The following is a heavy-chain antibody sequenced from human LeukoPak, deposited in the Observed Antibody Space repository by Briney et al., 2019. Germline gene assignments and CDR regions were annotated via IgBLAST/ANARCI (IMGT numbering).Heavy chain of an antibody. Sequence: GSLRLPCAASGFTFSSYGMQWVRQAPGKGLEWVAVIWYDGSNKYYAGSVKGRFTISRDNSKNTLYLQMNSLRAEDTAVYYCAKAIDYGDYGSFDPWGQGTLVTVSS. CDR1: GFTFSSYG. J-gene: IGHJ5*02. V-gene: IGHV3-33*06. CDR3: AKAIDYGDYGSFDP. D-gene: IGHD4-17*01. CDR2: IWYDGSNK.